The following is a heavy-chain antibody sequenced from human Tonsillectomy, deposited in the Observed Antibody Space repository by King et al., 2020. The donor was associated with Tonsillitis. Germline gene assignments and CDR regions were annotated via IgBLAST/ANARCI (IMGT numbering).Heavy chain of an antibody. Sequence: VQLVESGGGVVQPGGSLRLSCAASGFTFSNHGIHWVRQAPGKGLEWVAFIRYDGSNKHYADSVKGRFTISRDNSKNTLYLQMNSLRAEDTAVYYCASFDCWGQGTLVTVSS. J-gene: IGHJ4*02. CDR2: IRYDGSNK. CDR3: ASFDC. V-gene: IGHV3-30*02. CDR1: GFTFSNHG.